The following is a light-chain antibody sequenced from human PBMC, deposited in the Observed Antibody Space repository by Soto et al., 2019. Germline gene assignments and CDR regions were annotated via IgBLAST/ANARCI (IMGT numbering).Light chain of an antibody. J-gene: IGKJ1*01. CDR3: QQYGSSGT. V-gene: IGKV3-20*01. CDR1: QSVSNNY. Sequence: EILLTQSPGTLALSPGERATLSCRASQSVSNNYLAWYQQKPGHAPRLLIHGASNRATGIPDRFSGSGSGTDFTLTISRLDPEDFPVYYCQQYGSSGTFGQGTKVDIK. CDR2: GAS.